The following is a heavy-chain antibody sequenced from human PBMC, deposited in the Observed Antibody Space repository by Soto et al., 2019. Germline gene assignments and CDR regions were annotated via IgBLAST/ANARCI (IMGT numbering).Heavy chain of an antibody. CDR1: GYTFTGYY. D-gene: IGHD2-21*02. J-gene: IGHJ4*02. Sequence: ASVKVSCKASGYTFTGYYMHWVRQAPGQGLEWMGWINPNSGGTNYAQKLQGRVTMTTDTSTSTAYMELRSLRSDDTAVYYCARFSGGRYCGGDCYPYDYWGQGTLVTVSS. CDR3: ARFSGGRYCGGDCYPYDY. CDR2: INPNSGGT. V-gene: IGHV1-2*02.